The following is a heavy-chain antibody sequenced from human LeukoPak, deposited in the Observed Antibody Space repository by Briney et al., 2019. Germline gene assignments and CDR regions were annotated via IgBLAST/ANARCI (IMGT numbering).Heavy chain of an antibody. CDR1: GFPLSTRGAG. Sequence: SGPTLVKPTQTLRLTCSFSGFPLSTRGAGVGWIRQPPGTDLEWLAHIFCDDDKRYSPSLKSRLTIPKDTSKNQVVLTMTNMDPVDTATYYCAHNPPSYGNLDFDYWGQGTLVTVSS. CDR3: AHNPPSYGNLDFDY. V-gene: IGHV2-5*02. CDR2: IFCDDDK. D-gene: IGHD3-10*01. J-gene: IGHJ4*02.